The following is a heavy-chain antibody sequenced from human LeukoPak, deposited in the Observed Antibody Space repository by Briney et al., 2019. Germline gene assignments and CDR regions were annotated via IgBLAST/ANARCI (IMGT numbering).Heavy chain of an antibody. V-gene: IGHV3-21*04. CDR3: ARARYFDWLLKTHFDY. D-gene: IGHD3-9*01. Sequence: PGGSLRLSCAASGFTFSSYSMNWVRQAPGKGLEWVSSISSSSSYIYYADSVKGRFTISRDSAKNSLYLQMNSLRAEDTAVYYCARARYFDWLLKTHFDYWGQGTLVTVSS. J-gene: IGHJ4*02. CDR2: ISSSSSYI. CDR1: GFTFSSYS.